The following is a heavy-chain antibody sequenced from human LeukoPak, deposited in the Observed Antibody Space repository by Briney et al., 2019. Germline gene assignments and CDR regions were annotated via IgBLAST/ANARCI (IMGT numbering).Heavy chain of an antibody. Sequence: GGSLRLSCAASGFTFSSYSMNWARQAPGKGLEWVSYISSSSNTIYYADSVKGRFTISRDNAKNSLYLQMNSLRAEDTAVYYCARHARVGSLDAFDIWGQGTMVTVSS. D-gene: IGHD3-10*01. V-gene: IGHV3-48*04. CDR3: ARHARVGSLDAFDI. CDR2: ISSSSNTI. CDR1: GFTFSSYS. J-gene: IGHJ3*02.